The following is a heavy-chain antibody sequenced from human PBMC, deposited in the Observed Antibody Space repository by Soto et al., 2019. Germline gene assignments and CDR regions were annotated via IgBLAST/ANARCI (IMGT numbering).Heavy chain of an antibody. Sequence: PSETLSLTCTVSGGSISSYYWSWIRQPPGKGLEWIGYIYYSGSTNYNPSLKSRVTISVDTSKNQFSLKLSSVTAADTAVYYCARDQRYYDFWSDAYGMDVWGQGTTVTVSS. CDR3: ARDQRYYDFWSDAYGMDV. D-gene: IGHD3-3*01. J-gene: IGHJ6*02. CDR1: GGSISSYY. CDR2: IYYSGST. V-gene: IGHV4-59*01.